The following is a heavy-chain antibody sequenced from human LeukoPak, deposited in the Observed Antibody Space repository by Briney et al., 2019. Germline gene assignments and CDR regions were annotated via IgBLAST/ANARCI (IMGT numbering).Heavy chain of an antibody. CDR2: IYHTGST. CDR3: GRLATEYRSGWYYYFDY. CDR1: SGSISSSSYY. Sequence: SETLSLTCTVSSGSISSSSYYWGWIRQPPGKGLEWIGTIYHTGSTYYNPSLKSRLTISVDTSKNQFSLKLSSVTAADTAVYHCGRLATEYRSGWYYYFDYWGQGTLVTVSS. D-gene: IGHD6-19*01. J-gene: IGHJ4*02. V-gene: IGHV4-39*01.